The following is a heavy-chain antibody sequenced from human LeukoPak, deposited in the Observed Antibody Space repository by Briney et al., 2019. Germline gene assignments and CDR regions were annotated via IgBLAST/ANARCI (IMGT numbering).Heavy chain of an antibody. Sequence: ASVTVSCKASGYSLTNYYMHWVRHVPGQGPERLGLINPSGGTKYAQKFQDRVTMTRDTSTSTIYMELSSLTSEDRAVYYCAREGRTDYGASRSFDIWGQGTMVTVSS. CDR3: AREGRTDYGASRSFDI. J-gene: IGHJ3*02. V-gene: IGHV1-46*01. CDR1: GYSLTNYY. D-gene: IGHD4-17*01. CDR2: INPSGGT.